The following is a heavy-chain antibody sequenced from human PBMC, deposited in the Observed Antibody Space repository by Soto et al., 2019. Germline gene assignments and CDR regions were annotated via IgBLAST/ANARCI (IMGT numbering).Heavy chain of an antibody. J-gene: IGHJ5*02. CDR3: ARVQLYYDFWSGYYTRPRGWFDP. Sequence: SETLSLTCAVYGGSFSCYYWSWIRQPPGEGLEWIGEINHSGSTNYNPSLKSRVTISVDTSKNQFSLKLSSVTAADTAVYYCARVQLYYDFWSGYYTRPRGWFDPWGQGTLVTV. V-gene: IGHV4-34*01. CDR1: GGSFSCYY. D-gene: IGHD3-3*01. CDR2: INHSGST.